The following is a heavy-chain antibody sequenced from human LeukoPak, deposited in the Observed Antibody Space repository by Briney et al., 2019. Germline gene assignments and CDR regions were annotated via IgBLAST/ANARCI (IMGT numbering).Heavy chain of an antibody. CDR2: VYYSGST. V-gene: IGHV4-61*01. D-gene: IGHD7-27*01. CDR3: ASLLNGGVAHRFDP. J-gene: IGHJ5*02. CDR1: SGSVSSGNYY. Sequence: SETLSLTCTVSSGSVSSGNYYWSWIRQPPGKGLEWIGYVYYSGSTNYNPSLKSRVTISVDTSKNQFSLKLSSVTAADTAVYYCASLLNGGVAHRFDPWGQGTLVTVSS.